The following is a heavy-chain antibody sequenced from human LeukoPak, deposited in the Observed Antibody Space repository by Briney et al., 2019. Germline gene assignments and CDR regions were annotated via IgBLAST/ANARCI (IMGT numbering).Heavy chain of an antibody. D-gene: IGHD3-22*01. Sequence: GSLRLSCTASGFIFGDYGMSWFRQAPGKGLEWVGFIRGKAYGGTTEYAASVKGRFTIPRDDSKSIAYLQMNSLKTEDTAVYYCSRDSSGYSYYFDYWGQGTLVTVSS. V-gene: IGHV3-49*03. CDR3: SRDSSGYSYYFDY. CDR1: GFIFGDYG. CDR2: IRGKAYGGTT. J-gene: IGHJ4*02.